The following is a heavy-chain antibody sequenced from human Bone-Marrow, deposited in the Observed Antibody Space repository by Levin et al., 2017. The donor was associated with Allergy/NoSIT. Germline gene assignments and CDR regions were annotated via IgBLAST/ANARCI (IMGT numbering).Heavy chain of an antibody. CDR3: EAIPDDCSGCVCYRGRAY. D-gene: IGHD2-8*02. Sequence: SCAASGFTFSDFGMHWVRQAPGKGLEWVAVISYDGVNKYYADSVKGRFTISRDNSKNTLFLQMNSLRAEDTAVYYCEAIPDDCSGCVCYRGRAYWGQGTLVTVSS. CDR1: GFTFSDFG. J-gene: IGHJ4*02. CDR2: ISYDGVNK. V-gene: IGHV3-30*03.